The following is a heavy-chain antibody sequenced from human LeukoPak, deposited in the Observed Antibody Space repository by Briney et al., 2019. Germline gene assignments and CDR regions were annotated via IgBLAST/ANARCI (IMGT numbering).Heavy chain of an antibody. D-gene: IGHD3-9*01. CDR2: INPNSGGT. CDR3: ARDTKITVWLPANWFDP. V-gene: IGHV1-2*02. CDR1: GYTFTGYY. J-gene: IGHJ5*02. Sequence: ASVRVSCTASGYTFTGYYMHWVRQAPGQGLEWMAWINPNSGGTNYAQKFQGRVTMTRDTSISTAYMELSRLTSDDTAVYYCARDTKITVWLPANWFDPWGQGTLVTVSS.